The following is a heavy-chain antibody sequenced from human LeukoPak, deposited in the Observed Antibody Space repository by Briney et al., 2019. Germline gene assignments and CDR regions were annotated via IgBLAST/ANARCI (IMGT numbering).Heavy chain of an antibody. D-gene: IGHD1-26*01. Sequence: PSETLSLTCTVSGGSISSSSYYWGWIRQPPGKGLEWIGSIYYSGSTYYNPSLKSRVTISVDTSKNQFSLKLSSVTAADTAVYYCARDGGEGGATFDYWGQGTLVTVSS. V-gene: IGHV4-39*07. CDR1: GGSISSSSYY. CDR2: IYYSGST. J-gene: IGHJ4*02. CDR3: ARDGGEGGATFDY.